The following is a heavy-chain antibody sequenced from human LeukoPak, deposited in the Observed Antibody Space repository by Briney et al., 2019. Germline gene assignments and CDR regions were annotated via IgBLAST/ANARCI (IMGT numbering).Heavy chain of an antibody. D-gene: IGHD6-19*01. V-gene: IGHV4-59*01. Sequence: SETLSLTCTVSGGSISSYYWSWLRQPPGKGLEWIGYIYYSGSTNYNPSLKSRITISGDTSKNQFSLKLRSVTAADTAVYYCASRHSSGWFDYWGQGTLVTVSS. CDR1: GGSISSYY. CDR2: IYYSGST. CDR3: ASRHSSGWFDY. J-gene: IGHJ5*01.